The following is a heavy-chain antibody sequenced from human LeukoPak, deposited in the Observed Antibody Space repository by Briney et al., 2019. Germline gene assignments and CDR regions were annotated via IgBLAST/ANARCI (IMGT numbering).Heavy chain of an antibody. CDR3: ASYCSGGSCYNYHAFDI. V-gene: IGHV4-38-2*01. J-gene: IGHJ3*02. CDR2: IYHSGST. D-gene: IGHD2-15*01. CDR1: GYSISSGYY. Sequence: PSETLSLTCAVSGYSISSGYYWGWIRQPPGKGLEWIGSIYHSGSTYYNPSLKSRVTISVDTSKNQFSLKLSSVAAADTAVYYCASYCSGGSCYNYHAFDIWGQGTMVTVSS.